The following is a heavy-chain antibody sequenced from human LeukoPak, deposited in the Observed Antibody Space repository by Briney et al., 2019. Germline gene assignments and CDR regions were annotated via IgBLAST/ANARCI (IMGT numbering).Heavy chain of an antibody. CDR1: GYTFTAYY. CDR2: IYPNSGGT. CDR3: ARASGYDYPSHY. D-gene: IGHD5-12*01. J-gene: IGHJ4*02. Sequence: ASVKLSCKASGYTFTAYYIYWVRQAPGQGLEWMGWIYPNSGGTTYAETFQGRVTMTRVTSTSTAYMELSRLRSDDTAVYYCARASGYDYPSHYWGQGTLVTVSS. V-gene: IGHV1-2*02.